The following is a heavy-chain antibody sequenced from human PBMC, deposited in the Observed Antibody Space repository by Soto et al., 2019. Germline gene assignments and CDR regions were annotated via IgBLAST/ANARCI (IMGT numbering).Heavy chain of an antibody. J-gene: IGHJ5*02. CDR1: GFTFSSYS. Sequence: GGSLRLSCAASGFTFSSYSMNWVRQAPGKGLEWVSTISSRNNDMYYVDSVKGRFTISRDNARNSVYLQMNSLRADDTAVYYCARDVNGGFCGAWGQGTLVTVYS. D-gene: IGHD2-21*01. CDR3: ARDVNGGFCGA. CDR2: ISSRNNDM. V-gene: IGHV3-21*01.